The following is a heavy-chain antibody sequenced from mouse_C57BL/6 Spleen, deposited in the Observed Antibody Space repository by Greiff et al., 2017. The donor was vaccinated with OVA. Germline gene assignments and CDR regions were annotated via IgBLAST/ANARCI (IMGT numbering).Heavy chain of an antibody. D-gene: IGHD2-5*01. V-gene: IGHV1-39*01. CDR3: ARGGAYYSNYEYWYFDV. Sequence: SGYSFTDYNMNWVKQSNGKSLEWIGVINPNYGTTSYNQMFKGKATLTVDQSSSTAYMQLNSLTSEDSAVYYCARGGAYYSNYEYWYFDVWGTGTTVTVSS. J-gene: IGHJ1*03. CDR2: INPNYGTT. CDR1: GYSFTDYN.